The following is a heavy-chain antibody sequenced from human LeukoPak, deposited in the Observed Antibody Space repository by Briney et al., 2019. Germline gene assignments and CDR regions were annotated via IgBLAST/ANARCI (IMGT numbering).Heavy chain of an antibody. CDR1: GFTFSSYG. Sequence: GGSLRLSCAASGFTFSSYGMHWVRQAPGKGLEWVAFTRYDGINKYYADSVKGRFTISRDNSNNTLYLQMNSLRVEDTAVYYCARTGCSGASCYMADVFDIWGQGTMVTVSS. V-gene: IGHV3-30*02. CDR3: ARTGCSGASCYMADVFDI. D-gene: IGHD2-2*02. J-gene: IGHJ3*02. CDR2: TRYDGINK.